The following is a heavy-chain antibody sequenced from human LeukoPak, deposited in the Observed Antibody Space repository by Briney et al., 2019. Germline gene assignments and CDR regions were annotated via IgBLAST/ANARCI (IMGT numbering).Heavy chain of an antibody. J-gene: IGHJ5*02. CDR2: IIPIFGTA. Sequence: SVKVSCKASGGTFSSYTINWVRQAPGQGLEWMGGIIPIFGTANYAQKFQGRVTITADESTSTAYMELSSLRSEDTAVYYCAREIRYSSSWSPGWFDPWGQGTLVTVSS. CDR1: GGTFSSYT. D-gene: IGHD6-13*01. V-gene: IGHV1-69*13. CDR3: AREIRYSSSWSPGWFDP.